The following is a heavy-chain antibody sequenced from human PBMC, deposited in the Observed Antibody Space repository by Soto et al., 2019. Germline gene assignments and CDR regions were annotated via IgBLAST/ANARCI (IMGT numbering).Heavy chain of an antibody. Sequence: GGSLRLSCTTSGFTVSSSHMSWVRQAPGKGLDWVSVIYSGGNSYYADSVKGRFTISRDNSKNTLYLQMNSLRAEDTAVYYCAKDGGGSGSYYSGYFDYWGQGTLVTVSS. CDR1: GFTVSSSH. V-gene: IGHV3-53*05. CDR2: IYSGGNS. D-gene: IGHD3-10*01. J-gene: IGHJ4*02. CDR3: AKDGGGSGSYYSGYFDY.